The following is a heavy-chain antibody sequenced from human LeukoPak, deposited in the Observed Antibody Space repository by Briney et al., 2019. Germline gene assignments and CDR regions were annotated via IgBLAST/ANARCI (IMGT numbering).Heavy chain of an antibody. CDR2: IRFDGSNE. CDR1: GFTFSNYA. J-gene: IGHJ4*02. Sequence: GGSLRLSCAASGFTFSNYAMHWVRQAPGKGLEWVAIIRFDGSNEYYADSVKGRFTISRDNSKNTLSLQMNSLRAEDTAVYYCAKGANLRYFDWLHFDYWGQGTLVTVSS. V-gene: IGHV3-30*02. D-gene: IGHD3-9*01. CDR3: AKGANLRYFDWLHFDY.